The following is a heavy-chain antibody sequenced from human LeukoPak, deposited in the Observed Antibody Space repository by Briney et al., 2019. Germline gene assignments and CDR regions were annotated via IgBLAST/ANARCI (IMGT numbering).Heavy chain of an antibody. CDR1: GFTFSTYW. D-gene: IGHD3-10*01. J-gene: IGHJ3*02. CDR3: ARVAGSDAFDI. CDR2: IKQDGSDK. V-gene: IGHV3-7*01. Sequence: GGSLRLSCAASGFTFSTYWMSWVRQAPGKGLEWVANIKQDGSDKYYVDSVKGRFTISKDNAKNSLYLQMNSLRAEDTAVYYCARVAGSDAFDIWGQGTMVTVSS.